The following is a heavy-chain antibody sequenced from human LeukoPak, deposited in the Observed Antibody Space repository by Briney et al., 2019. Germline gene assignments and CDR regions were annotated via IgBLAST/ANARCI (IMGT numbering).Heavy chain of an antibody. CDR1: GDTISSGDSY. CDR3: ARENPRGSNYGRHFDF. CDR2: VYTTGTT. D-gene: IGHD5-18*01. J-gene: IGHJ4*02. V-gene: IGHV4-61*02. Sequence: SETLSLTCSVSGDTISSGDSYWSWIRQPAGKRLEWIGRVYTTGTTNYNRSLRRRFTISLYTSKNQLSLKLSSVTAADTAVYYCARENPRGSNYGRHFDFWGQGTLVTVSS.